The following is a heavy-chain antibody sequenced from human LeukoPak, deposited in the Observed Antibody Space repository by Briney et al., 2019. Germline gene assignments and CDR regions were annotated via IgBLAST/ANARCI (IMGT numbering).Heavy chain of an antibody. D-gene: IGHD1-26*01. CDR1: GYTFRRYG. V-gene: IGHV3-23*01. CDR3: AKDSGEWELGMDR. CDR2: VNALGDGI. J-gene: IGHJ5*02. Sequence: PGGSLRLSCVASGYTFRRYGMTWVRQAPGKGLEWVSTVNALGDGIQYADSVKGRSTTFKDNSNNTVYLRMRSLRADDTAVYYCAKDSGEWELGMDRWGQGTLVTVSS.